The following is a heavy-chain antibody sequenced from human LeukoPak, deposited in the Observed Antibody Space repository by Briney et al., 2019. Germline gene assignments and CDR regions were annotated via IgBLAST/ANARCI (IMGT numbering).Heavy chain of an antibody. V-gene: IGHV3-48*02. J-gene: IGHJ4*02. CDR1: GFTFSSYS. CDR2: IVTSGSTI. CDR3: ARVRGPTMATMYFDL. Sequence: PGGSLRLSCAASGFTFSSYSMFWVRQAPGKGLEWVSYIVTSGSTIHYADSVKGRFTVSRDNSENSLYLQVNSLTDADTALYFCARVRGPTMATMYFDLWGQGTLVTVSS. D-gene: IGHD5-24*01.